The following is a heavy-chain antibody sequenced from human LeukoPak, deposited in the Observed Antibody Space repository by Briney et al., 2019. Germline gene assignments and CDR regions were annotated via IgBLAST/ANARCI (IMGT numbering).Heavy chain of an antibody. CDR2: IYYSGST. Sequence: SETLSLTCTVSGGSISSYYWSWIRQPPGKGLEWIGYIYYSGSTNYNPSLKSRVTISVDTSKNQFSLKLSSVTAADTAVYYCARVLKADFWSGYSYYYMDVWGKGTTVTVSS. CDR1: GGSISSYY. V-gene: IGHV4-59*01. J-gene: IGHJ6*03. D-gene: IGHD3-3*01. CDR3: ARVLKADFWSGYSYYYMDV.